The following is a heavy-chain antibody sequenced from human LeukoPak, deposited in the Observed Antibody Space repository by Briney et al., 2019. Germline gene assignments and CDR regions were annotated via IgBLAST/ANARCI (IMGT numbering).Heavy chain of an antibody. Sequence: GASVKVSCKASGYTFTGYYMHWVRQAPGQGLEWMGWINPNSGGTNYAQKFQGRVTMTRDTSISTAYMELSRLRSDDTAVYYCARGPSWGLQLTARGGFDYWGQGTLVTVSS. CDR1: GYTFTGYY. CDR2: INPNSGGT. J-gene: IGHJ4*02. CDR3: ARGPSWGLQLTARGGFDY. V-gene: IGHV1-2*02. D-gene: IGHD4-11*01.